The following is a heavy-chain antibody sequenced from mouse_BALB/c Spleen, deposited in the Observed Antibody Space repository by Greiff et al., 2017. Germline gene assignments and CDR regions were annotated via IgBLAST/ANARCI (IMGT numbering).Heavy chain of an antibody. CDR2: ISYSGST. J-gene: IGHJ4*01. CDR1: GYSIPSDYA. Sequence: EVQLVESGPGLVKPSQSLSLTCTVTGYSIPSDYAWNWIRQFPGNKLEWMGYISYSGSTSYNPSLKSRISITRDTSKNQFFLQLNSVTTEDTATYYCAREGVYYGYDGYAMDYWGQGTSVTVSS. V-gene: IGHV3-2*02. D-gene: IGHD2-2*01. CDR3: AREGVYYGYDGYAMDY.